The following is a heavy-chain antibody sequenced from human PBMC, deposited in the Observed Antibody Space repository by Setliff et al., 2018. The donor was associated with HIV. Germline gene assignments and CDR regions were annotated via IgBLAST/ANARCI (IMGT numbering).Heavy chain of an antibody. V-gene: IGHV4-34*01. J-gene: IGHJ6*03. CDR2: INHSGST. Sequence: NPSETLSLTCAVFGGSFTDYYWIWIRQPPGKGLEWIGEINHSGSTHYNPSLKSRFIISVDTSKNRFSLKVNSMTAADTAVYYCARGARLLAAYSDRWDYFYMAVWGKGTTVTVSS. CDR3: ARGARLLAAYSDRWDYFYMAV. CDR1: GGSFTDYY. D-gene: IGHD1-26*01.